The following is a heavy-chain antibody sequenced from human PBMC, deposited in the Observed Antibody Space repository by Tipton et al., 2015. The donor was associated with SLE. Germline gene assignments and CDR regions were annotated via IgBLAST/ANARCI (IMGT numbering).Heavy chain of an antibody. CDR1: GFTFSSYS. V-gene: IGHV3-21*01. CDR3: ARVSNFNDAFDI. CDR2: ISSSSSYI. J-gene: IGHJ3*02. Sequence: GSLRLSCADSGFTFSSYSMNWVRQAPGKGLEWVSSISSSSSYIYYADSVKGRFTISRDNAKNSLYLQMNSLRAEDTAVYYCARVSNFNDAFDIWGQGTMVTVSS. D-gene: IGHD4/OR15-4a*01.